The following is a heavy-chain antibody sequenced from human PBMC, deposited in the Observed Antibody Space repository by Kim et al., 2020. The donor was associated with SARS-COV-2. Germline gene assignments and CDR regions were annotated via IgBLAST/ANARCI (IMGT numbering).Heavy chain of an antibody. CDR1: GFTFSSYW. Sequence: GGSLRLSCAASGFTFSSYWMSWVRQAPGKGLEWVANIKQDGSEKYYVDSVKGRFTISRDNAKNSLYLQMNSLRAEDTAVYYCARDSSIVVMVAATGSVYWGQGTLVTVSA. D-gene: IGHD2-15*01. J-gene: IGHJ4*02. CDR3: ARDSSIVVMVAATGSVY. V-gene: IGHV3-7*01. CDR2: IKQDGSEK.